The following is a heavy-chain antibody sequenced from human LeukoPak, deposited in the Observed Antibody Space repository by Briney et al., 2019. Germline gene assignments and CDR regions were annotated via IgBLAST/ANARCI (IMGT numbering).Heavy chain of an antibody. CDR2: IIPILGIA. Sequence: SVKASCKASGGTFSSYTISWGRQAPGQGLEWMGRIIPILGIANYAQKFQGRVTITADKSTSTAYMELSSLRSEDTAVYYCATEGLSDYDIPAGFDYWGQGTLVTVSS. J-gene: IGHJ4*02. V-gene: IGHV1-69*02. CDR1: GGTFSSYT. CDR3: ATEGLSDYDIPAGFDY. D-gene: IGHD3-9*01.